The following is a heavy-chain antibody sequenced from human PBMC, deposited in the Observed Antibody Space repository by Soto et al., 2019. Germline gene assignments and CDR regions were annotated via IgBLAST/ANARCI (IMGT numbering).Heavy chain of an antibody. CDR2: IYYSRTT. V-gene: IGHV4-39*01. CDR3: ARREYSSSSWFDP. Sequence: SETLSLTRTVSGSSTSRSSYYRVRIRQPPGKRLDWIARIYYSRTTYYNTPLKHRLTISVDTSKNQFYLPLSSVTAAETAVDYCARREYSSSSWFDPRCQGTLVTVSS. CDR1: GSSTSRSSYY. J-gene: IGHJ5*02. D-gene: IGHD6-6*01.